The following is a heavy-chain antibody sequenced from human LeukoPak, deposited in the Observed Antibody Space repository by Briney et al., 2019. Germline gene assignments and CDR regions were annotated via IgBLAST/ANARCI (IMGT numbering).Heavy chain of an antibody. CDR1: GFTFSSYG. CDR3: AKDEGGYFFQPFDY. Sequence: GRSLRLSCAASGFTFSSYGMHWVRQAPGKGLEWVAVISYDGSNKYYADSVKGRFTISRDNSKNTLYLQMNSLRAEDTAVYYCAKDEGGYFFQPFDYWGQGTLVTASS. V-gene: IGHV3-30*18. D-gene: IGHD2-15*01. J-gene: IGHJ4*02. CDR2: ISYDGSNK.